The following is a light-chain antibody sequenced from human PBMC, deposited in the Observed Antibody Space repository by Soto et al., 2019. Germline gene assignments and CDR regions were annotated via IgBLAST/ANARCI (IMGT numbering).Light chain of an antibody. CDR1: QSVGSD. Sequence: IVMTQSPATLSVSPGERATLSCRTSQSVGSDLAWDQQKPGQAPRLLIYGASTRASGTAARFSGSGSGTEFTLTINSLQSEDFAVYYSQQYDDSPTCGQGTKVEVK. CDR2: GAS. V-gene: IGKV3-15*01. CDR3: QQYDDSPT. J-gene: IGKJ1*01.